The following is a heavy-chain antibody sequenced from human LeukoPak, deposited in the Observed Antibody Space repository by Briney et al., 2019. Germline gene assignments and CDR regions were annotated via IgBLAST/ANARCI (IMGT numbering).Heavy chain of an antibody. CDR2: IYYSGST. D-gene: IGHD5-24*01. V-gene: IGHV4-31*03. Sequence: SETLSLTCTVSGGSISSDYFYWSWIRQHPGKGLEWIGYIYYSGSTYYNPSLKSRVTISVDTSKNQFSLKPSSVTAADTAVYYCARIPLGPDGYNSRWGQGTLVTVSS. CDR3: ARIPLGPDGYNSR. J-gene: IGHJ4*02. CDR1: GGSISSDYFY.